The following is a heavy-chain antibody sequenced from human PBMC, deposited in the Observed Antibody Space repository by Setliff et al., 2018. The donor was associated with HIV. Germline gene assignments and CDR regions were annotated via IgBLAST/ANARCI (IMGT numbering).Heavy chain of an antibody. V-gene: IGHV1-2*02. D-gene: IGHD4-17*01. CDR3: ARRVPPIPSGDLDY. J-gene: IGHJ4*02. Sequence: ASVKVSCKASGYTFTSYAIHWVRQAPGQRLEWMGWINPNSSDTNYAQKFQGRVTMTRDTSISTAYMDLSRLRSDDTAVYYCARRVPPIPSGDLDYWGQGTLVTVSS. CDR1: GYTFTSYA. CDR2: INPNSSDT.